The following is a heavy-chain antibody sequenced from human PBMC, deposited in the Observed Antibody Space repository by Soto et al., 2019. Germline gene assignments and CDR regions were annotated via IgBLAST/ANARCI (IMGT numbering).Heavy chain of an antibody. J-gene: IGHJ5*02. D-gene: IGHD6-6*01. CDR1: GGTFSSYA. CDR2: SIPIFGTA. Sequence: VQLVQSGAEVKKPGSSVKVSCKASGGTFSSYAISWVRQAPGQGLEWMGGSIPIFGTANYAQKFQGRVTITADESTSTAYMELGSLRSEDTAVYYCASAGSSSSGGARWFDPWGQGTLVTVSS. CDR3: ASAGSSSSGGARWFDP. V-gene: IGHV1-69*01.